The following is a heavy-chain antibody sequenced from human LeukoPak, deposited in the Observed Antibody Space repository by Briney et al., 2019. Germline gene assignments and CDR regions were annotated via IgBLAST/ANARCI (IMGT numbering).Heavy chain of an antibody. CDR1: GFTVSSNY. Sequence: GGSLRLSCAASGFTVSSNYMGWVRQAPGKGLEWVSVIYSGGSTYYPDSVKGRFTISRDNSKNTLYLEMNSLRAEDTAVHYCARLAVAYFDSWGQGTLVTVSS. J-gene: IGHJ4*02. CDR2: IYSGGST. CDR3: ARLAVAYFDS. D-gene: IGHD5-12*01. V-gene: IGHV3-66*04.